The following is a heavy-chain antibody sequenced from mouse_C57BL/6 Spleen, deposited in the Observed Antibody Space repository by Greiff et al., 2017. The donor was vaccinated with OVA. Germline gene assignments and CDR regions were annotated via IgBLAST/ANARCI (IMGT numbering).Heavy chain of an antibody. Sequence: EVQLQQSGPELVKPGASVKISCKASGYSFTGYYMNWVKQSPEKSLEWIGEINPSTGGTTYNQKFKAKATLTVDKSSSTAYMQLKSLTSEDSAVYYCARWGGEGYYYFDYWGQGTTLTVSS. J-gene: IGHJ2*01. V-gene: IGHV1-42*01. D-gene: IGHD2-3*01. CDR2: INPSTGGT. CDR1: GYSFTGYY. CDR3: ARWGGEGYYYFDY.